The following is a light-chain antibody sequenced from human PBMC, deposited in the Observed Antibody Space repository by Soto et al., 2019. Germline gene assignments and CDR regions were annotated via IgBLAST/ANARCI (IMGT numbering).Light chain of an antibody. J-gene: IGKJ1*01. V-gene: IGKV1-27*01. CDR3: QNQGT. Sequence: DIQMTQSPSSLSASVGDRVTITCRASQGISNYLAWYQQKPGKVPKLLIYAASTLQSGVPSRFSCSGSGTEFTLTISSLQPEDVATYYCQNQGTFGQGTKVEIK. CDR1: QGISNY. CDR2: AAS.